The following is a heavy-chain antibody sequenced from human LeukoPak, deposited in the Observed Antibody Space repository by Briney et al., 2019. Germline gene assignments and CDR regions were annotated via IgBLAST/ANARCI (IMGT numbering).Heavy chain of an antibody. CDR1: GYSFTSYW. J-gene: IGHJ4*02. CDR3: ARRLRWTPRGFDY. D-gene: IGHD4-23*01. V-gene: IGHV5-51*01. Sequence: GASLQISCKGSGYSFTSYWIGWVRQLPGKGLEWMGIIYPGDSDTRYSPSFQGQVTISADKSISTAYLQWSSLKASDTAMYYCARRLRWTPRGFDYWGQGTLVTVSS. CDR2: IYPGDSDT.